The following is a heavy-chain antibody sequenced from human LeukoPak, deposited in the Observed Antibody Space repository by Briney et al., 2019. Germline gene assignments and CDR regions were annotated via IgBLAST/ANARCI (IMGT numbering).Heavy chain of an antibody. CDR2: IIPIFGTA. CDR3: AGDIYYDCSGYT. CDR1: GGTFSSYS. V-gene: IGHV1-69*13. D-gene: IGHD3-22*01. J-gene: IGHJ5*02. Sequence: SVKVSCKASGGTFSSYSISWVRQAPGQGLEWMGGIIPIFGTANYAQKFQGRVTITADESTGTAYIELSSLRSEDTAVYYCAGDIYYDCSGYTWGQGTMVTVSS.